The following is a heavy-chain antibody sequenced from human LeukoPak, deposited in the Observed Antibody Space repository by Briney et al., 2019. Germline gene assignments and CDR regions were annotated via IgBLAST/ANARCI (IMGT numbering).Heavy chain of an antibody. D-gene: IGHD4-23*01. J-gene: IGHJ3*02. CDR2: IYYSGST. V-gene: IGHV4-39*07. CDR1: GGSISSSSSY. Sequence: SETLSLTCIVSGGSISSSSSYWAWIRQPPGRGLEWIGSIYYSGSTYFNPSLKSRVTISIDTSKNQFSLKLSSVTAADTAEYYCARNYGGSTMKAFDIWGLGTVVTVSS. CDR3: ARNYGGSTMKAFDI.